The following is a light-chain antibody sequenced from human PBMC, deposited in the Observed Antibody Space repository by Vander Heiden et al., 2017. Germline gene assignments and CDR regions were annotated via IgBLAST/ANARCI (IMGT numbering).Light chain of an antibody. J-gene: IGKJ2*01. V-gene: IGKV2-30*01. CDR3: REAEHGAPT. Sequence: DVVLPQSPLSLPVTLGQPASISCRSSHSLVFSDANNYLNWCHQSPGHSPRRLIYRVSDPDSGAPDRFSGTASGTDFTLRMRMMETEHIRLYFSREAEHGAPTF. CDR1: HSLVFSDANNY. CDR2: RVS.